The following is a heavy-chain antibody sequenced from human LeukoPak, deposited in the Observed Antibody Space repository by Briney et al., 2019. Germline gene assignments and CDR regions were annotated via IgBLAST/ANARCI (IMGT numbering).Heavy chain of an antibody. CDR2: IYPDDSDT. CDR1: GYSFTNYW. D-gene: IGHD3-10*01. J-gene: IGHJ5*02. V-gene: IGHV5-51*01. Sequence: GESLKISCKGSGYSFTNYWIGWVRQMPGKGLEWMGIIYPDDSDTKYSPSFQGQVTISVDKSISTAYLQRSSLKASDTAIYYCARQSRRTSGGFDPWGQGTQVTVSS. CDR3: ARQSRRTSGGFDP.